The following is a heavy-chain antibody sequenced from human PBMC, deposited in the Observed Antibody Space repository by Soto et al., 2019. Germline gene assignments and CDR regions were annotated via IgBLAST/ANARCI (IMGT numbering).Heavy chain of an antibody. V-gene: IGHV3-30*18. J-gene: IGHJ6*02. CDR2: ISYDGSNK. CDR3: AKSSGSSSPYYYYGMDV. CDR1: GFTFSSYG. D-gene: IGHD6-6*01. Sequence: GGSLRLSCAASGFTFSSYGTHWVRQAPGKGLEWVAVISYDGSNKYYADSVKGRFTISRDNSKNTLYLQMNSLRAEDTAVYYCAKSSGSSSPYYYYGMDVWGQGTTVTVSS.